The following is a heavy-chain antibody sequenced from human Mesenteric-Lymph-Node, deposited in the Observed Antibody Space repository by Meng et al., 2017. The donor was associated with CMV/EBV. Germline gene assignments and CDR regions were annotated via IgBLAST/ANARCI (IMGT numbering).Heavy chain of an antibody. CDR1: GYTFSSYN. CDR2: INPGGGAT. V-gene: IGHV1-46*01. Sequence: ASVKVSCKASGYTFSSYNVHWVRQAPGQGLEWMGIINPGGGATNYAQKFQGRVTMTRDTSTSTVYMELSSLRSDDTAVYYCARPVDTTSSSGAFDIWGQGTMVTVSS. J-gene: IGHJ3*02. CDR3: ARPVDTTSSSGAFDI. D-gene: IGHD6-6*01.